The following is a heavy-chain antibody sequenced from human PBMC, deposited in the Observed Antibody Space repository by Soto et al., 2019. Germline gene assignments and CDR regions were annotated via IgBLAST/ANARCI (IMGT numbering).Heavy chain of an antibody. CDR2: IYYSGST. J-gene: IGHJ3*02. V-gene: IGHV4-30-4*08. CDR3: ARHGGLTTVRGVLTAFDI. CDR1: GGSISSCVYY. Sequence: SETLSLTCTVSGGSISSCVYYWSWIRQHPGKGLEWIGYIYYSGSTYYNPSLKSRVTISVDRSKNQFSLNLSSVTAADAAVYYCARHGGLTTVRGVLTAFDIWGQGTKVTVSS. D-gene: IGHD3-10*01.